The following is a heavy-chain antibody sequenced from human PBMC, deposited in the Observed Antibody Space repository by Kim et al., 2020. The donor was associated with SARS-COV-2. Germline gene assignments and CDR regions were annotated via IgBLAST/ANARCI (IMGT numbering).Heavy chain of an antibody. Sequence: YNPSLKSRVTISVDTSKNQFSLKLSSVTAADTAVYYCARGLAAAGHYFDYWGQGTLVTVSS. J-gene: IGHJ4*02. D-gene: IGHD6-13*01. V-gene: IGHV4-34*01. CDR3: ARGLAAAGHYFDY.